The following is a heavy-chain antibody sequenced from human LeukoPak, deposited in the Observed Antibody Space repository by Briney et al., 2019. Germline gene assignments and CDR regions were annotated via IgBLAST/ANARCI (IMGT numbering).Heavy chain of an antibody. J-gene: IGHJ4*02. CDR3: ARHYYDSSGSPFDY. V-gene: IGHV4-59*08. CDR2: IYYSGST. Sequence: WETLSLTCTVSGGSISSYYWCWIRQPPGKGLEWIGYIYYSGSTNYNPSLKSRVTISVDTSKNQFSLKLSSVTAADTAVYYCARHYYDSSGSPFDYWGQGTPVTVSS. CDR1: GGSISSYY. D-gene: IGHD3-22*01.